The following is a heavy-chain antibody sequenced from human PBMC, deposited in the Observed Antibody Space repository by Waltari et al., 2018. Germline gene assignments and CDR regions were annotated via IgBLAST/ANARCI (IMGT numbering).Heavy chain of an antibody. J-gene: IGHJ3*02. CDR1: GYTFTSYA. CDR3: ARQIAGAGTWHCFDN. V-gene: IGHV1-3*01. Sequence: QVQLVQSGAEVKKPGASVKVSCKASGYTFTSYAMHWVRQAPGQRLEWIGWINAGNGNTKYSPKFQGRSTNTKETSAGTGYMELGRLRTEDTALYYLARQIAGAGTWHCFDNWGQGAMGTGSS. CDR2: INAGNGNT. D-gene: IGHD6-19*01.